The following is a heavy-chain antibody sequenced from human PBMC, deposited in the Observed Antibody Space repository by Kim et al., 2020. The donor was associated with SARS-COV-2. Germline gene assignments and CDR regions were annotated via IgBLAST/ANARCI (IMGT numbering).Heavy chain of an antibody. J-gene: IGHJ3*02. CDR3: AREDYYDSSGYYGLRAYAFDI. CDR2: IYYSGST. Sequence: SETLSLTCTVSGGSISSYYWSWIRQPPGKGLEWIGYIYYSGSTNYNPSLKSRVTISVDTSKNQFSLKLSSVTAADTAVYYCAREDYYDSSGYYGLRAYAFDIWGQGTMVTVSS. D-gene: IGHD3-22*01. CDR1: GGSISSYY. V-gene: IGHV4-59*01.